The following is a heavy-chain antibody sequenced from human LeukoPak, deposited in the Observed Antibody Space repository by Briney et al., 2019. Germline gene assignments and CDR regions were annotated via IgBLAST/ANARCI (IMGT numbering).Heavy chain of an antibody. Sequence: SETLSLTCAVYGGSFGGYYWSWIRQPPGKGLEWIGEINHSGSTNYNPSLKSRVTISVDTSKNQFSLKLSSVTAADTAVYYCARDRKYQPNYYYYYGMDVWGQGTTVTVSS. CDR2: INHSGST. CDR3: ARDRKYQPNYYYYYGMDV. D-gene: IGHD2-2*01. CDR1: GGSFGGYY. V-gene: IGHV4-34*01. J-gene: IGHJ6*02.